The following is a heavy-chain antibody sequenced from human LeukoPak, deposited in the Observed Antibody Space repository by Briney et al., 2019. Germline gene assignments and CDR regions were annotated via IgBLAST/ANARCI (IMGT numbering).Heavy chain of an antibody. CDR2: ISSSSSYI. D-gene: IGHD1-26*01. Sequence: GGSLRLSCAASGFSFNTYSMNWVRQAPGKGLEWVSSISSSSSYIYYADSVKGRFTISRDNAKNSLYLQMNSLRAEDTAVYYCAKEGHEWELPYFDYWGQGTLVTVSS. CDR1: GFSFNTYS. CDR3: AKEGHEWELPYFDY. V-gene: IGHV3-21*04. J-gene: IGHJ4*02.